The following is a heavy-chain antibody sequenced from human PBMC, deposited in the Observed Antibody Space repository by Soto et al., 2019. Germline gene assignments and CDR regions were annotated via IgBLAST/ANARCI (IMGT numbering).Heavy chain of an antibody. V-gene: IGHV1-18*01. J-gene: IGHJ4*02. CDR1: GYTFTNFG. CDR3: ARGGTPIDS. Sequence: QVQLVQSGAEVKKPGASVKVSCKASGYTFTNFGISWVRQAPGQGPEWMGWISAYNGTTTSAQQFQSCVTITTDTSTGTACMELRSLRSDDTALYYCARGGTPIDSCCQATLVTVSS. CDR2: ISAYNGTT. D-gene: IGHD3-16*01.